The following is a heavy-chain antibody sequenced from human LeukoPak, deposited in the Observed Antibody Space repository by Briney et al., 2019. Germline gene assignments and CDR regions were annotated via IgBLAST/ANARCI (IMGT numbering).Heavy chain of an antibody. D-gene: IGHD1-26*01. CDR3: ARCRGVGATPAYYFDY. V-gene: IGHV3-21*01. CDR1: GFTFSSYW. Sequence: GGSLRLSCAASGFTFSSYWMHWVPQAPGKGLECVSSISSSSSYIYYADSVKGRFTISRDNAKNSLYLQMNSLRAEDTAVYYGARCRGVGATPAYYFDYWGQGALVTVSS. J-gene: IGHJ4*02. CDR2: ISSSSSYI.